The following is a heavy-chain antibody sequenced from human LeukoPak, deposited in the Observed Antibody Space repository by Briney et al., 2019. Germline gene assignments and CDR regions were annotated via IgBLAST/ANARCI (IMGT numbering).Heavy chain of an antibody. CDR3: ARGVSGTYYFFDY. D-gene: IGHD6-25*01. CDR2: INPNSGGT. V-gene: IGHV1-2*02. CDR1: GYTFTGYY. J-gene: IGHJ4*02. Sequence: EASVKVSCKASGYTFTGYYMHWVRQAPGQGLEWMGWINPNSGGTNYAQTFQGRVTMTSETSISTAYMDLSSLRFDDTAIYYCARGVSGTYYFFDYWGQGTLVTVSS.